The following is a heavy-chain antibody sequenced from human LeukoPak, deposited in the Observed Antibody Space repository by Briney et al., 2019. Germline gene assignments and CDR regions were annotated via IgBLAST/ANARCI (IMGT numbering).Heavy chain of an antibody. Sequence: GGSLRLSCAASGFTFSSYAMSWVRQAPGKGVEWVSGISGSGGSTYYADSVKGRFTISRDNSKNTLYLQMNSLRAEDTAVYYCAKDLQYYDFWSGYLSHDAFDIWGQGTMVTVSS. J-gene: IGHJ3*02. V-gene: IGHV3-23*01. D-gene: IGHD3-3*01. CDR3: AKDLQYYDFWSGYLSHDAFDI. CDR2: ISGSGGST. CDR1: GFTFSSYA.